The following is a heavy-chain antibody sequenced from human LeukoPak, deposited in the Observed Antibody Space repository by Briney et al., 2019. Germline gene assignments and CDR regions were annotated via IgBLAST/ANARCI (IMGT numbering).Heavy chain of an antibody. J-gene: IGHJ4*02. D-gene: IGHD1-26*01. CDR3: ARIMVGATGDY. V-gene: IGHV5-51*01. CDR1: GYMFSTYW. Sequence: GASLQISCKGSGYMFSTYWIAWVRQMPGKGLEWMGVIYPGDSETRYSPSFQGQVTISAHKSISTAYLPWSSLKASDTAVYYCARIMVGATGDYWGQGTLVTVSS. CDR2: IYPGDSET.